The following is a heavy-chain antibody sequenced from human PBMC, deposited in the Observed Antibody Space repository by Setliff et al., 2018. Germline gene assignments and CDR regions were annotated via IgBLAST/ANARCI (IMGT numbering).Heavy chain of an antibody. CDR3: ARDSAYCGGDCPLPNAFDI. D-gene: IGHD2-21*02. Sequence: SVKVSCKASGGTFSSYAISWVRQAPGQGLEWMGGVIPIFGTSNYAQKFQGRVTITADESTSTAYMELSSLRSEDTAVYYCARDSAYCGGDCPLPNAFDIWGQGTMVTVSS. CDR1: GGTFSSYA. V-gene: IGHV1-69*13. CDR2: VIPIFGTS. J-gene: IGHJ3*02.